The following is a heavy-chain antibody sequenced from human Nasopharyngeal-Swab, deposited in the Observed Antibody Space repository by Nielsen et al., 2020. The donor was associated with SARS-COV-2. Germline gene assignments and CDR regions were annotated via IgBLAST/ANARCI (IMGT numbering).Heavy chain of an antibody. V-gene: IGHV3-11*04. CDR3: ARDGGSSWYYWFDP. CDR1: GFTFSDYY. CDR2: ISSSGSTI. J-gene: IGHJ5*02. Sequence: GESLKISCAASGFTFSDYYMSWIRQAPGKGLEWVSYISSSGSTIYYADSVKGRFTISRDNAKNSLYLQMNSLRAEDTAVYYCARDGGSSWYYWFDPWGQGTLVTVSS. D-gene: IGHD6-13*01.